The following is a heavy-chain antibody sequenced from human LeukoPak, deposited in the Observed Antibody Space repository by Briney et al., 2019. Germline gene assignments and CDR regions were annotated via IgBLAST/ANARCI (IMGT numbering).Heavy chain of an antibody. V-gene: IGHV3-21*01. CDR3: ARDAPPMDESSSDWFDP. Sequence: GGSLRLSCAASGFTFSSYSMNWVRQAPGNGLEWVSSISSSSSYIYYADSVKGRFTISRDNAKNSLYLQMNSLRAEDTAVYYCARDAPPMDESSSDWFDPWGQGTLVTVSS. J-gene: IGHJ5*02. CDR2: ISSSSSYI. D-gene: IGHD3-22*01. CDR1: GFTFSSYS.